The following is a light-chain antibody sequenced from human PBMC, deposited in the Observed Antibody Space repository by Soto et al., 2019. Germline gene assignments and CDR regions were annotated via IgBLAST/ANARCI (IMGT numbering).Light chain of an antibody. CDR1: SYNTGSNY. J-gene: IGLJ1*01. V-gene: IGLV1-47*01. CDR3: AAWDDSLSDNYV. CDR2: RYN. Sequence: QSVLTQPPSASGTPGQRVTISCSGSSYNTGSNYVYWYQQLPGTAPKRLLYRYNQRPSGVPDRFSGSKSGTSASLAISGLRSEDEADYYCAAWDDSLSDNYVFGTGTKVTVL.